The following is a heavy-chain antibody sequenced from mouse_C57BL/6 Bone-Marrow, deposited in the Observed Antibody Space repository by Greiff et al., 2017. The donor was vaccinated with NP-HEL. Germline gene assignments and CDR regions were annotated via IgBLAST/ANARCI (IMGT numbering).Heavy chain of an antibody. CDR2: ISDGGSYT. CDR1: GFTFSSYA. V-gene: IGHV5-4*01. J-gene: IGHJ1*03. CDR3: ARGDYDYPYWYFGV. D-gene: IGHD2-4*01. Sequence: EVQRVESGGGLVKPGGSLKLSCAASGFTFSSYAMSWVRQTPEKRLEWVATISDGGSYTYYPDNVKGRFTISRDNAKNNLYLQMSHLKSEDTAMYYCARGDYDYPYWYFGVWGTGTTVTVSS.